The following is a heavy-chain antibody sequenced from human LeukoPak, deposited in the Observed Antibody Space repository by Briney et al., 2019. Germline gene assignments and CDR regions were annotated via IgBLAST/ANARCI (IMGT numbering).Heavy chain of an antibody. CDR2: IWYDGSNK. J-gene: IGHJ4*02. CDR1: GFTFSSYG. D-gene: IGHD4-17*01. Sequence: PGRSLRLSCAASGFTFSSYGMHWVRQAPGKGLEWVAVIWYDGSNKYYADSVKGRFTISRDSSKNTLYLQMNSLRAEDTAVYYCARGQTTVTVDYWGQGTLVTVSS. V-gene: IGHV3-33*01. CDR3: ARGQTTVTVDY.